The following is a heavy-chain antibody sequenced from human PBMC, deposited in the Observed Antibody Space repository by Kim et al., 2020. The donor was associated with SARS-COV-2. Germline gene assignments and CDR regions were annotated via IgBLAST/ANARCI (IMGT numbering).Heavy chain of an antibody. D-gene: IGHD1-26*01. CDR2: INNDGSST. CDR1: VFTFCIYC. Sequence: GLSLCLSCAASVFTFCIYCFYWVFYSLFHVLVVVARINNDGSSTTYADSVKGRFTISRDNAKNTLYLQMNSLRAEDTAVYYCARGSSGSYPRAFDIWGQGTMVTVSS. V-gene: IGHV3-74*01. CDR3: ARGSSGSYPRAFDI. J-gene: IGHJ3*02.